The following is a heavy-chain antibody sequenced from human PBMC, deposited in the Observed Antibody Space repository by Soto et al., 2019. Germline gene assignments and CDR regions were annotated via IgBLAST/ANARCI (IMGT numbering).Heavy chain of an antibody. J-gene: IGHJ6*02. V-gene: IGHV5-10-1*01. D-gene: IGHD5-18*01. CDR1: GYSFTSYW. CDR2: IDPSDSYT. Sequence: GESLKISCXGSGYSFTSYWISWVRQMPGKGLEWMGRIDPSDSYTNYSPSFQGHVTISADKSISTAYPQWSSLKASDTAMYYCARRGGYIYGLSGYYYYYGMDVWGQGTTVTVSS. CDR3: ARRGGYIYGLSGYYYYYGMDV.